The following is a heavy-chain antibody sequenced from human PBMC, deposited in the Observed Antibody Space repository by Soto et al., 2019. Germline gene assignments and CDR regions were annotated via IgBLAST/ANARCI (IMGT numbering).Heavy chain of an antibody. CDR1: GFPFSSYG. J-gene: IGHJ4*02. CDR2: ISYDGSNK. V-gene: IGHV3-30*03. CDR3: VGGQYYFDY. Sequence: QVQLVESGGGVVQPGRSLRLSCAASGFPFSSYGRHWVREAPGKGLEWVAVISYDGSNKYYADSVNGRVTISRDNSASTLYLQMNSLRPEDTALYYCVGGQYYFDYRGQGTLVTVSP. D-gene: IGHD3-10*01.